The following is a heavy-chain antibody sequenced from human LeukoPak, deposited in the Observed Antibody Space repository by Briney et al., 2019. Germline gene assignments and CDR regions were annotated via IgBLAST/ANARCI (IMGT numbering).Heavy chain of an antibody. CDR3: ARSATYCSGGSCSSDAFDI. Sequence: GGSLRLSCAASGFTVSSNYMSWVRQAPGKGLEWVSVIYSGGSTYYADSVKGRFTISRDNSKNTLYLQMNSLRAEDTAVYYCARSATYCSGGSCSSDAFDIWGQGTMVTVSS. D-gene: IGHD2-15*01. CDR2: IYSGGST. V-gene: IGHV3-66*01. CDR1: GFTVSSNY. J-gene: IGHJ3*02.